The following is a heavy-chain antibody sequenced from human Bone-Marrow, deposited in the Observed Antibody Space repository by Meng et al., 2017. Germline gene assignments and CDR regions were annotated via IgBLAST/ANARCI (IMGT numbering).Heavy chain of an antibody. D-gene: IGHD1-26*01. CDR2: IYYSGST. V-gene: IGHV4-31*01. J-gene: IGHJ4*02. Sequence: QVPLQESGPGLVKPSQTLSLTCTVSGGSISSGGYYWSWIRQHPGKGLEWIGYIYYSGSTYYNPSLKSLVTISVDTSKNQFSLKLSSVTAADTAVYYCARVGYSGSRVTSYYFDYWGQGTLVTVLL. CDR1: GGSISSGGYY. CDR3: ARVGYSGSRVTSYYFDY.